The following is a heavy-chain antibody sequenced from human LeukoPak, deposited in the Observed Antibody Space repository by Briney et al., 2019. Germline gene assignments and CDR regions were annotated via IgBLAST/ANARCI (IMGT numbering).Heavy chain of an antibody. CDR2: ISDDGSEK. CDR3: ARSAFGGYQPDY. CDR1: GGSISSSS. Sequence: LSLTCTVSGGSISSSSYYWGWIRQAPGKGLEWVAVISDDGSEKYYVDSVKGRFTISRDDPKNTLYLQMNGLRPEDTAVYYCARSAFGGYQPDYWGQGTLVTVSS. J-gene: IGHJ4*02. D-gene: IGHD5-12*01. V-gene: IGHV3-30-3*01.